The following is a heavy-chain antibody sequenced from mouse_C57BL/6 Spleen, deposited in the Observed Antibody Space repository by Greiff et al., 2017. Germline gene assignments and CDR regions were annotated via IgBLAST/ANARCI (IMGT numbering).Heavy chain of an antibody. J-gene: IGHJ4*01. CDR2: ILPGSGST. D-gene: IGHD1-1*01. V-gene: IGHV1-9*01. Sequence: QVQLQQPGAELMKPGASVKLSCKATGYTFTGYWIEWVKQRPGHGLEWIGEILPGSGSTNYNEKFKGKATFTVDTSSNTAYMQLSSLTTEDSAIYYCARGRAVVAEEYYAMDDWGQGTTVTVSS. CDR3: ARGRAVVAEEYYAMDD. CDR1: GYTFTGYW.